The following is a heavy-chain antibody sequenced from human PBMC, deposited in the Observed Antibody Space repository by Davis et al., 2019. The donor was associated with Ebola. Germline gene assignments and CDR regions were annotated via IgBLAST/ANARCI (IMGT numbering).Heavy chain of an antibody. CDR2: INPSGGST. V-gene: IGHV1-46*01. Sequence: ASVKVSCKASGYTFTSYYMHWVRQAPGQGLEWMGIINPSGGSTSYAQKFQGRVTMTRDTSTSTVYMELSSLRSEDTAVYYCARTFRGRWLLDRRYWYFDLWGRGTLVTVSS. D-gene: IGHD5-24*01. CDR3: ARTFRGRWLLDRRYWYFDL. J-gene: IGHJ2*01. CDR1: GYTFTSYY.